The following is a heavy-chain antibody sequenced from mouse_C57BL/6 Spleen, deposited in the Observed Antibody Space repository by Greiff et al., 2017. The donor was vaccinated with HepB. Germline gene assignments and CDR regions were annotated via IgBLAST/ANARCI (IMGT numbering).Heavy chain of an antibody. J-gene: IGHJ4*01. CDR2: ISDGGSYT. V-gene: IGHV5-4*01. CDR1: GFTFSSYA. Sequence: EVQVVESGGGLVKPGGSLKLSCAASGFTFSSYAMSWVRQTPEKRLEWVATISDGGSYTYYPDNVKGRFTITRDNSKNHRYLQMSHLKSEDTAMYYAESGVTKVVAADAMGYWGQGTSVTVAS. D-gene: IGHD1-1*01. CDR3: ESGVTKVVAADAMGY.